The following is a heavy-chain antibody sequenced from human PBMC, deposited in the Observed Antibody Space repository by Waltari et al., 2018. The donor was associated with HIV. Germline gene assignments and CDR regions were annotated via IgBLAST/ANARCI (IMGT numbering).Heavy chain of an antibody. CDR1: GFTVSSNY. D-gene: IGHD5-12*01. CDR2: IYSGSST. V-gene: IGHV3-53*01. CDR3: ARDPEMATEWGY. Sequence: EVQLVESGGGLIQPGGSLRLSCAASGFTVSSNYMSWVRQAQGKGLECVLCIYSGSSTYHADSVKGRFTMSRDNSKNALYLQRNSLRAEDTAVYYSARDPEMATEWGYWGQGTLVTVSS. J-gene: IGHJ4*02.